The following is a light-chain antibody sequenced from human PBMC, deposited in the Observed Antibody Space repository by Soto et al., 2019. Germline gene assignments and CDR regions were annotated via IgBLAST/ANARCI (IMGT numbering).Light chain of an antibody. J-gene: IGLJ1*01. CDR1: SSDVGGYNY. V-gene: IGLV2-14*03. Sequence: QSVLTQPASVSGSPGQSIIISCTGTSSDVGGYNYVSWYQQHPGKGPKLMIYEVSNRPSGVSNRFSGSKSGNTATLTISGLQAEDEADYYCSSYTSTTTRVFGTGTKVTVL. CDR2: EVS. CDR3: SSYTSTTTRV.